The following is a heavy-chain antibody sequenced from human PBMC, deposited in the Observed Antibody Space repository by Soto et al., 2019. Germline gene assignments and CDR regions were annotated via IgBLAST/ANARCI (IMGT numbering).Heavy chain of an antibody. CDR1: GYTFTSYG. CDR3: ARGLKADYYDSSGYYGHYFDY. J-gene: IGHJ4*02. Sequence: ASVKVSCKSSGYTFTSYGISWVRQAPGQGLEWMGWISAYNGNTNYAQKLQGRVTMTTDTSTSTAYMELRSLRSDDTAVYYCARGLKADYYDSSGYYGHYFDYWGQGTLVTVSS. CDR2: ISAYNGNT. D-gene: IGHD3-22*01. V-gene: IGHV1-18*01.